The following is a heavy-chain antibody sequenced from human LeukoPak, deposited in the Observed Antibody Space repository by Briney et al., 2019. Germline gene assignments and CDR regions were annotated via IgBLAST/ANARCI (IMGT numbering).Heavy chain of an antibody. CDR3: AKARELVPAASGKYYFDC. CDR2: IRYDGSNK. D-gene: IGHD2-2*01. CDR1: GFTFSSYG. V-gene: IGHV3-30*02. J-gene: IGHJ4*02. Sequence: GGSLRLSCAASGFTFSSYGMHWVRQAPGKLLGWVAFIRYDGSNKYYADSVNGRFTISRDNSKNTLYLQMNSLRAEDTAVYYCAKARELVPAASGKYYFDCWGQGTLVTVSS.